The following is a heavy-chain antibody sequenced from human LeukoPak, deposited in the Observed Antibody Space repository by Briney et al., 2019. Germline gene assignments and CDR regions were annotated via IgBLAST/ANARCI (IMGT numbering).Heavy chain of an antibody. D-gene: IGHD3-22*01. V-gene: IGHV3-9*01. CDR1: GFTFDDYG. CDR2: ISWNRGSI. Sequence: GGSLQLSCGASGFTFDDYGMSWGRQAPGKGLEGGSGISWNRGSIGYADSVKGRFTISRDNAKNSLYLQMNSLRAEDTALYYCAKDSSHNYYDSSGYYSSYFDYWGQGTLVTVSS. J-gene: IGHJ4*02. CDR3: AKDSSHNYYDSSGYYSSYFDY.